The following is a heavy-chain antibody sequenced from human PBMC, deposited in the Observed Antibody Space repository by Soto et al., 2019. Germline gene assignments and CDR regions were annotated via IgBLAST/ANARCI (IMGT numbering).Heavy chain of an antibody. V-gene: IGHV3-33*01. Sequence: GGSLRLSCAASGFTFSSYGMHWVRQAPGKGLEWVAVIWYDGSNKYYADSVKGRFTISRDNSKNTLYLQMNSLRAEDTAVYYCARERPYYDSSGYQVYWGQGTLVTVSS. CDR3: ARERPYYDSSGYQVY. CDR2: IWYDGSNK. D-gene: IGHD3-22*01. J-gene: IGHJ4*02. CDR1: GFTFSSYG.